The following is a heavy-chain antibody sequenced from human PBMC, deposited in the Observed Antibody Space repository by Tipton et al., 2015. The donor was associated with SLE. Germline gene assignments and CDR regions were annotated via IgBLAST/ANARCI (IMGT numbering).Heavy chain of an antibody. Sequence: LRLSCSVSGHSISSGFYWGWIRQSPGKGLEWIGNFYHRGNTYYNPFLRSRVTISADTSKNQFSLKLTSVTAADTAVYYCARDPKYWGQGTLVIVSS. CDR2: FYHRGNT. CDR3: ARDPKY. J-gene: IGHJ4*02. CDR1: GHSISSGFY. V-gene: IGHV4-38-2*02.